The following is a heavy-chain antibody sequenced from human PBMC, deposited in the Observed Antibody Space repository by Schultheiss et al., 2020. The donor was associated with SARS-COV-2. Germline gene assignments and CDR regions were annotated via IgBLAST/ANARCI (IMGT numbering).Heavy chain of an antibody. CDR2: IYHSGST. Sequence: GSLRLSCAVSGGSISSSNWWSWVRQPPGKGLEWIGEIYHSGSTNYNPSLKSRVTISVDTSKNQFSLKLSSVTAADTAVYYCARDRSYGDYSLAFDIWGQGTMVTVSS. D-gene: IGHD4-17*01. V-gene: IGHV4-4*02. CDR3: ARDRSYGDYSLAFDI. CDR1: GGSISSSNW. J-gene: IGHJ3*02.